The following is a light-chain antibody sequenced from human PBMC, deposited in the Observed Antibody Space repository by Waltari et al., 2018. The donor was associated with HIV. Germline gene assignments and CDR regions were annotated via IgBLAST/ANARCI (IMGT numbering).Light chain of an antibody. CDR1: SSHIGRNT. CDR3: AAWDDSLNGPWV. J-gene: IGLJ3*02. CDR2: TDN. V-gene: IGLV1-44*01. Sequence: QSVLTQPPSVSGTPGQSVTMSCSGASSHIGRNTITWFQLLPGTATTLLIYTDNQRPSGVPDPFPGSKSGTSASLAISGLQSEDEADYFCAAWDDSLNGPWVFGGGTKLTVL.